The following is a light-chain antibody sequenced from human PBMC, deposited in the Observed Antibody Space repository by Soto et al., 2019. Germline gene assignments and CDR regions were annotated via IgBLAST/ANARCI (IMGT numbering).Light chain of an antibody. V-gene: IGLV2-23*01. CDR2: EGS. CDR1: SSDVGSYNL. J-gene: IGLJ2*01. CDR3: CSYAGSSTSVV. Sequence: QSALTQPASVSGSPGQSITISCTGTSSDVGSYNLVSWYQQHPGKAPKLMIYEGSKLPSGVSNRFSGSKSGNTASLTISGLQAEDYADYYCCSYAGSSTSVVFGGGTKLTVL.